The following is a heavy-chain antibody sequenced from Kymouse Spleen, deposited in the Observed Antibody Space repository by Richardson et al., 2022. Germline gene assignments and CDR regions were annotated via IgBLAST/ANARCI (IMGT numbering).Heavy chain of an antibody. J-gene: IGHJ2*01. D-gene: IGHD6-6*01. Sequence: QVQLQQWGAGLLKPSETLSLTCAVYGGSFSGYYWSWIRQPPGKGLEWIGEINHSGSTNYNPSLKSRVTISVDTSKNQFSLKLSSVTAADTAVYYCARGGEQLVRGNFDLWGRGTLVTVSS. CDR2: INHSGST. V-gene: IGHV4-34*01. CDR1: GGSFSGYY. CDR3: ARGGEQLVRGNFDL.